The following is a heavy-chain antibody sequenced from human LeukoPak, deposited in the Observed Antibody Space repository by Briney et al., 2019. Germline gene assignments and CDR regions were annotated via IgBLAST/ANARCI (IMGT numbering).Heavy chain of an antibody. V-gene: IGHV6-1*01. CDR2: TYYRSKWYN. Sequence: PSQTLSLTCALSGDSLSSNSAAWNWVRQSPSRGLEWLGWTYYRSKWYNDYAVSVKSRITINPDTSKNQFSLQLNSVTPEDTAVYYCARGVSGYSYGYYYYYGMDVWGQGTTVTVSS. CDR1: GDSLSSNSAA. CDR3: ARGVSGYSYGYYYYYGMDV. J-gene: IGHJ6*02. D-gene: IGHD5-18*01.